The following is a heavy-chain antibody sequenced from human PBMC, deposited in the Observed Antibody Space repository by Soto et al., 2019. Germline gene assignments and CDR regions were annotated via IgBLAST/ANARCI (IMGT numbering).Heavy chain of an antibody. CDR2: INYSGTT. Sequence: SETLSLTCTVSGGPISNSSDYWGWIRQPPGKGLEWIGNINYSGTTYYNPSLKSRVTISVDTSKNQFSLKLSSVTAADMAVYYCARHETGRSRFLEWFGVDPWGQGTLVTVSS. J-gene: IGHJ5*02. CDR1: GGPISNSSDY. D-gene: IGHD3-3*01. V-gene: IGHV4-39*01. CDR3: ARHETGRSRFLEWFGVDP.